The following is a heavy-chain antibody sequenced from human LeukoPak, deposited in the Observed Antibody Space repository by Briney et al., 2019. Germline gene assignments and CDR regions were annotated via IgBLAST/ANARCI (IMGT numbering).Heavy chain of an antibody. CDR2: IIPIVGTA. CDR3: ARDRPPTNYYGSGSYYGDRFDY. V-gene: IGHV1-69*01. D-gene: IGHD3-10*01. CDR1: GGTFSSYA. J-gene: IGHJ4*02. Sequence: SVKVSCKASGGTFSSYAISWVRQAPGQGLEWMGGIIPIVGTANYAQKFQGRVTITADESTSTAYMELSSLRSEDTAVYYCARDRPPTNYYGSGSYYGDRFDYWGQGTLVTVSS.